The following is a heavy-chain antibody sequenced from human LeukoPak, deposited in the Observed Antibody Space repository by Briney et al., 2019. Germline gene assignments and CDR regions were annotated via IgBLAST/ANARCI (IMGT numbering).Heavy chain of an antibody. CDR2: IYYSGST. CDR3: ARDRMAGIYSYFDY. D-gene: IGHD3-10*01. V-gene: IGHV4-39*02. CDR1: GGSISSSSYY. Sequence: PSETLSLTCTVSGGSISSSSYYWGWIRQPPGKGLEWIGSIYYSGSTYYNPSLKSRVTISVDTSKNQFSLKLSSVTVADTAVYYCARDRMAGIYSYFDYWGQGTLVTVSS. J-gene: IGHJ4*02.